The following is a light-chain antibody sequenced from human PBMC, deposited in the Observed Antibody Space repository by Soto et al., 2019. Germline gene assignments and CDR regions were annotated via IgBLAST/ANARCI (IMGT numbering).Light chain of an antibody. CDR3: QKYGTSEII. CDR2: DKS. J-gene: IGKJ5*01. V-gene: IGKV3-20*01. Sequence: EIVLTQSPGTLSLSPGERATLSCRASQTLSNSFIAWYQQKPGQAPRLLIYDKSSRATGVPDRYSASGSGTDLTLTISRLEPEDFAVFFCQKYGTSEIIFGQGTRLEIK. CDR1: QTLSNSF.